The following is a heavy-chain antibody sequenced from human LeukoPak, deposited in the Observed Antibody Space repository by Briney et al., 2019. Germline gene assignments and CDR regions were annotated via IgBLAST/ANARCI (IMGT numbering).Heavy chain of an antibody. V-gene: IGHV4-39*01. Sequence: SETLSLTCAVSGGSISSTSYYWACIRQPPGMGLDWVVTIYYSSSTYHKQSLKSRVTMSVDTSRNQFSLKLSSVDAADTAVYYCAKAGVRFFDSSGLYVFDFWGQGTTVTVSS. CDR2: IYYSSST. J-gene: IGHJ3*01. CDR3: AKAGVRFFDSSGLYVFDF. D-gene: IGHD3-22*01. CDR1: GGSISSTSYY.